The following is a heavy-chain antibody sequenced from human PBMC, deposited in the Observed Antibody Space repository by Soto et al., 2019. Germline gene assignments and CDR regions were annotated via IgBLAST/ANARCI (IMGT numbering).Heavy chain of an antibody. CDR2: IWYDGSNK. J-gene: IGHJ6*02. CDR1: GFTFSSYG. D-gene: IGHD1-26*01. V-gene: IGHV3-33*01. Sequence: QVQLVESGGGVVQPGRSLRLSCAASGFTFSSYGMHWVRQAPGKGLEWVAVIWYDGSNKYYADSVKGRFTISRDNSKNTLYLKMNSLRAEDTAVYYCARDGGGRYGALDYYYCMDVWGQGTTVIVSS. CDR3: ARDGGGRYGALDYYYCMDV.